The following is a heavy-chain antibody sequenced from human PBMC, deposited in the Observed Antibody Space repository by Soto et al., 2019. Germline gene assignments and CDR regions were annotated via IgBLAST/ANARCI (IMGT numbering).Heavy chain of an antibody. J-gene: IGHJ4*02. CDR2: IYHSGST. CDR3: ARAMTTVTTIDY. Sequence: SETLSLTCAVSGGSISSGGYSWSWIRQPPGKGLEWIGYIYHSGSTYYNPSLKSRVTISVDRSKNQFSLKLSSVTAADTAVYYCARAMTTVTTIDYWGQGTLVTVPQ. CDR1: GGSISSGGYS. V-gene: IGHV4-30-2*01. D-gene: IGHD4-17*01.